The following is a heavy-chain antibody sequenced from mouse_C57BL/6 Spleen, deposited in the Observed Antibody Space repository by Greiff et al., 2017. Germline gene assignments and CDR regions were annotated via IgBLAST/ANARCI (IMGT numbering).Heavy chain of an antibody. V-gene: IGHV5-17*01. J-gene: IGHJ4*01. CDR2: ISSGSSTI. D-gene: IGHD1-1*01. Sequence: VQLQQSGGGLVKPGGSLKLSCAASGFTFSDYGMHWVRQAPEKGLEWVAYISSGSSTIYYADTVKGRFTISRDNAKNTLFLQMTSLRSEDTAMYYCARGSYYYGSSPYAMDYWGQGTSVTVSS. CDR1: GFTFSDYG. CDR3: ARGSYYYGSSPYAMDY.